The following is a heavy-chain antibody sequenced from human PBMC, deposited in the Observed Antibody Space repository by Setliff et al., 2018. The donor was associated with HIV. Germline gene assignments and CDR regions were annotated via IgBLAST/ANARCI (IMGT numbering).Heavy chain of an antibody. Sequence: GGSLRLSCTASGFTFGDYAMSWFRQAPGKGLEWVGFIRSKAYGGTTDYGASVKGRFTISRDDSKTIAYLQMNSLKTEDTAVYYCTTDLLSPSYYYDSSGYYHLAEYFQHWGQGTLVTVSS. CDR3: TTDLLSPSYYYDSSGYYHLAEYFQH. CDR2: IRSKAYGGTT. CDR1: GFTFGDYA. J-gene: IGHJ1*01. D-gene: IGHD3-22*01. V-gene: IGHV3-49*03.